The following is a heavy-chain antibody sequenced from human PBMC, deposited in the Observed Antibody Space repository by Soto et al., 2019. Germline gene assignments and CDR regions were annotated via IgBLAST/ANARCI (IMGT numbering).Heavy chain of an antibody. Sequence: QAQLVQSGAEVKKPGASVNVSCKASGYDYVTYAITWVRQRPGQGLEWMGWISTLNGNTNYAQNFQGRVTMTTVTSTRIVQLELTSLRSDDTAVYYCARRVQVWLPDYYGMDVWGQGTTVTVSS. V-gene: IGHV1-18*01. CDR3: ARRVQVWLPDYYGMDV. J-gene: IGHJ6*01. CDR1: GYDYVTYA. D-gene: IGHD5-18*01. CDR2: ISTLNGNT.